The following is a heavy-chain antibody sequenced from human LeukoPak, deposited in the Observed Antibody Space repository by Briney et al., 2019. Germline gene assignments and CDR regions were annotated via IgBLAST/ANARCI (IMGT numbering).Heavy chain of an antibody. Sequence: PGGSLRLSCAASGFTFSSYWMSWVRQAPGKGLEWVANIKQDGSDKYYVDSVKGRFTISRDNAKNSLYLQMNSLRAEDTAAYYCASYSGNYGFGYWGQGTLVTVSS. CDR1: GFTFSSYW. D-gene: IGHD1-26*01. V-gene: IGHV3-7*01. CDR3: ASYSGNYGFGY. J-gene: IGHJ4*02. CDR2: IKQDGSDK.